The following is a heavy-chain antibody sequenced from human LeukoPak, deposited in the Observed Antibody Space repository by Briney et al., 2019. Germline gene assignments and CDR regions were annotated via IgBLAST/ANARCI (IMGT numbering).Heavy chain of an antibody. J-gene: IGHJ4*02. CDR3: ARLMFLWPPIYFDY. D-gene: IGHD2-8*01. V-gene: IGHV3-7*04. Sequence: PGESLKISCKGSGYSFTSYWIGWVRQMPGKGLEWVANINQDGSGTFYVDSVKGRFTISRDNARDSVYLQMNSLGVEDTAVYYCARLMFLWPPIYFDYWGQGSLVTVSS. CDR1: GYSFTSYW. CDR2: INQDGSGT.